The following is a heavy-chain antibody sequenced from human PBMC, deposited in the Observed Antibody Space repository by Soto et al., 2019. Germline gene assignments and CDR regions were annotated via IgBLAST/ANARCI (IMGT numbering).Heavy chain of an antibody. CDR3: GRFISGGRGVDY. CDR2: TYYRSEWYN. V-gene: IGHV6-1*01. Sequence: PSQTLSLTCAISGDSVSSNSAAWTWIRQSPSRGLEWLGRTYYRSEWYNDYAVSVKSRIRINPDASKNQFSLQLDSVTPDDTALYYCGRFISGGRGVDYWGQGTLVTVSS. CDR1: GDSVSSNSAA. D-gene: IGHD3-10*01. J-gene: IGHJ4*02.